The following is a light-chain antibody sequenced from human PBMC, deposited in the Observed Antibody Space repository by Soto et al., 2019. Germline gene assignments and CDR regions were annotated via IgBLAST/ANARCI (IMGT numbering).Light chain of an antibody. J-gene: IGLJ2*01. CDR1: SSNIGGNT. CDR3: AAWDDSLNGVV. Sequence: QSVLTQPPSASGTPGQRVTISCSGSSSNIGGNTVNWYQQLPGTAPKLLIYNNNQRPSGVPDRFSGSKSGTSASLAISGLQSGDEADYYCAAWDDSLNGVVFGGGTKVTVL. V-gene: IGLV1-44*01. CDR2: NNN.